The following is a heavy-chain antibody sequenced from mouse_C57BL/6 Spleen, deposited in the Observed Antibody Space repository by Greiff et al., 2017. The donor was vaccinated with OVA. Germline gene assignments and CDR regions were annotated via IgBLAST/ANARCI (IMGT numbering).Heavy chain of an antibody. CDR1: GYAFSSSW. J-gene: IGHJ3*01. D-gene: IGHD3-2*02. V-gene: IGHV1-82*01. CDR3: ASQASSGYWCAY. Sequence: QVQLQQSGPELVKPGASVQISCKASGYAFSSSWMNWVKQRPGKGLEWIGRLYPGDGDTTYNGKFKGKATLTADKSSSTAYLQRSSLTSEDSAVYFCASQASSGYWCAYWGQGTLVTVSA. CDR2: LYPGDGDT.